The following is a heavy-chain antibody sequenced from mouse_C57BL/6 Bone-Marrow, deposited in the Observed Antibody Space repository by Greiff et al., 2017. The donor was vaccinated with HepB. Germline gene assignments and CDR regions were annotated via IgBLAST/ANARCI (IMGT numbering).Heavy chain of an antibody. CDR1: GYTFTSYW. CDR2: IYPGSGST. J-gene: IGHJ1*03. D-gene: IGHD2-1*01. Sequence: QVHVKQPGAELVKPGASVKMSCKASGYTFTSYWITWVKQRPGQGLEWIGDIYPGSGSTNYNEKFKSKATLTVDTSSSTAYMQLSSLTSEDSAVYYCATTMVTPYWYFDVWGTGTTVTVSS. V-gene: IGHV1-55*01. CDR3: ATTMVTPYWYFDV.